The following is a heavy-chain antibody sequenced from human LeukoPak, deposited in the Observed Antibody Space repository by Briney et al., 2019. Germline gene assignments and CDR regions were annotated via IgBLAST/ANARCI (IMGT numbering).Heavy chain of an antibody. Sequence: PSETLSLTCTVSGGSISSYYWSWIRQPPGKGLEWIGYIYYSGSTNYNPSLKSRVTISVDTSKNQFSLKLSSVTAADTAVYYCSVVVIPGYFDYWGQGTLVTVSS. CDR2: IYYSGST. J-gene: IGHJ4*02. V-gene: IGHV4-59*08. D-gene: IGHD3-22*01. CDR3: SVVVIPGYFDY. CDR1: GGSISSYY.